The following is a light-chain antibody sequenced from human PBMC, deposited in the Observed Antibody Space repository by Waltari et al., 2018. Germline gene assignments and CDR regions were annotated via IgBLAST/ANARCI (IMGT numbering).Light chain of an antibody. V-gene: IGLV2-11*01. Sequence: QSALTQPRSVSGSPGQSVTISCTGTTSDVDFYNYVSWYQHHPGKAPKLIIYDVTKRPSGVPVRFSGSKSGNTASLTVSGIQAEDEAEYYCCSYTGDSIFVFFGGGTRLTVL. CDR2: DVT. CDR1: TSDVDFYNY. J-gene: IGLJ2*01. CDR3: CSYTGDSIFVF.